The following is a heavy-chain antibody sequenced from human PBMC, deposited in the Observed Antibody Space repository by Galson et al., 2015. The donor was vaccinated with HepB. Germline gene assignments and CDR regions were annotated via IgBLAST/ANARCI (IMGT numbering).Heavy chain of an antibody. CDR3: AKGGAGYGSGSYYNGYWYFDL. D-gene: IGHD3-10*01. J-gene: IGHJ2*01. CDR2: ISYDGSNK. Sequence: SLRLSCAASGFTFSNYDMHWVRQAPGKGLEWVAVISYDGSNKYYADSVKGRFTISRGNSKNTLSLQMNSLRAEDTSLYYCAKGGAGYGSGSYYNGYWYFDLWGRGTLVTVSS. V-gene: IGHV3-30*18. CDR1: GFTFSNYD.